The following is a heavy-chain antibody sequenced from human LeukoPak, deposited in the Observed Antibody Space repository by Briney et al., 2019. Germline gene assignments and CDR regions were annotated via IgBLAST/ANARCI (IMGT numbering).Heavy chain of an antibody. J-gene: IGHJ4*02. Sequence: GGSLRLSCEASGFTFSTYEMNWVRQAPGEGLEWISYISSSTNTVFYADSVKGRFTISRDDAEMSLYLQMNSLRAEDTAVYYCARLGYCTTGSCYSLDYWGQGTLVTVSS. CDR3: ARLGYCTTGSCYSLDY. D-gene: IGHD2-15*01. CDR2: ISSSTNTV. V-gene: IGHV3-48*03. CDR1: GFTFSTYE.